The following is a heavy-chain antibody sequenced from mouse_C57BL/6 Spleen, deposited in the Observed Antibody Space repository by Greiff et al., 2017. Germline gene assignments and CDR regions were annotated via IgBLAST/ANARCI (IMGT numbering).Heavy chain of an antibody. CDR1: GFTFTDYY. J-gene: IGHJ4*01. V-gene: IGHV7-3*01. CDR3: ALWGLPYYAMDY. Sequence: EVMLVESGGGLVQPGGSLSLSCAASGFTFTDYYMSWVRQPPGKALEWLGFIRNKANGYTTEYSASVKGRFTISRDNSQSILYLQMNALRAEDSATYYCALWGLPYYAMDYWGQGTSVTVSS. D-gene: IGHD2-13*01. CDR2: IRNKANGYTT.